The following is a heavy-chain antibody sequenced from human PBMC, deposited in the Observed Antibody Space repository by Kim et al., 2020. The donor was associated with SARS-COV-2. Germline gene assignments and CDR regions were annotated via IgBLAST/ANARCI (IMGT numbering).Heavy chain of an antibody. CDR1: RASIVFHD. V-gene: IGHV4-59*08. CDR3: AKHRSGTYLFLDF. Sequence: SETLSLTTVSRASIVFHDWSWIRLSPGKGLEWIGYIYVSGTTNYNPTPRNRVTMSGDTSKNQLFLKLSPVIAADTAVYYCAKHRSGTYLFLDFWGQGIQVAVYS. D-gene: IGHD1-26*01. CDR2: IYVSGTT. J-gene: IGHJ4*02.